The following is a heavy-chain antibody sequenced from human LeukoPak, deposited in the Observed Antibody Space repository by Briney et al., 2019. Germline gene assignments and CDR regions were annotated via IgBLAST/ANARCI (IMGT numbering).Heavy chain of an antibody. CDR2: INPNRGGT. V-gene: IGHV1-2*06. CDR3: ARGSIRMIVATSPSFSY. CDR1: GYTFSGYY. J-gene: IGHJ4*02. Sequence: ASVKVSCKASGYTFSGYYVHWERQAPGQGLELMGRINPNRGGTNYAQKFQGRVTMTRDTSISTAYMELSRLRSDDTAVYYCARGSIRMIVATSPSFSYWGQGTLGTVSS. D-gene: IGHD3-22*01.